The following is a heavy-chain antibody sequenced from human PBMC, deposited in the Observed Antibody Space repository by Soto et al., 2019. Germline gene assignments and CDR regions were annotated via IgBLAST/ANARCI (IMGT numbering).Heavy chain of an antibody. CDR3: ARGSSSVVSRGY. V-gene: IGHV1-8*01. J-gene: IGHJ4*02. CDR2: MNPNSGNT. CDR1: GYTFTSYD. D-gene: IGHD6-6*01. Sequence: GASVKVSCKASGYTFTSYDINWVRQATGQGLEWMGWMNPNSGNTGYAQKFQGRVTMTRSTSISTAYMELSSLRSEDTAVYYCARGSSSVVSRGYWGQGTLVTVSS.